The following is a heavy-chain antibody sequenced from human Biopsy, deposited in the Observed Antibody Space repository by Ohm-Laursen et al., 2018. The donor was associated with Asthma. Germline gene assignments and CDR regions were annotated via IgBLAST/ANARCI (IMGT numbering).Heavy chain of an antibody. D-gene: IGHD1-26*01. V-gene: IGHV3-30*18. Sequence: SLSLSCAASGFTFSNYGIHWVRQAPGKGLDWGAVISFDGSNKNYTDSVKGRFTISRDNSRNTLHLQMNSLRAEDTAVYYCAKDVFPGWELRRGPDYWGQGTLVTVSS. CDR3: AKDVFPGWELRRGPDY. CDR1: GFTFSNYG. CDR2: ISFDGSNK. J-gene: IGHJ4*02.